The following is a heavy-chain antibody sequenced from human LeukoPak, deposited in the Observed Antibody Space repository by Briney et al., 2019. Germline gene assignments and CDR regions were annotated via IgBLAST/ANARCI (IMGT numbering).Heavy chain of an antibody. D-gene: IGHD6-19*01. J-gene: IGHJ4*02. Sequence: PGRFLRLSCAASGFTFDDYAMHWVRQAPGKGLEWVSGISWNSGSIGYADSVKGRFTISRDNAKNSLYLQMNSLRAEDTAVYYCAKGEGMFGSGWYRLDYWGQGTLVTVSS. CDR2: ISWNSGSI. CDR3: AKGEGMFGSGWYRLDY. CDR1: GFTFDDYA. V-gene: IGHV3-9*01.